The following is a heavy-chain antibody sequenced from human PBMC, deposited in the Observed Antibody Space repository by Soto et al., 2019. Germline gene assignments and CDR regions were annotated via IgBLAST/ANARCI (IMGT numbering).Heavy chain of an antibody. V-gene: IGHV4-30-4*01. J-gene: IGHJ3*02. Sequence: QVQLQESGPGLVKPSQTLSLTCTVSGGSISSGDYYWSWIRQPPGKGLEWIGCIYYSGSTYYNPSLKSRVTISVDTSKNQFSLKLSSVTAAHTAVYYCARGRPSGYYDMDPSDAFDIWGQGTMVTVSS. CDR2: IYYSGST. CDR1: GGSISSGDYY. CDR3: ARGRPSGYYDMDPSDAFDI. D-gene: IGHD3-22*01.